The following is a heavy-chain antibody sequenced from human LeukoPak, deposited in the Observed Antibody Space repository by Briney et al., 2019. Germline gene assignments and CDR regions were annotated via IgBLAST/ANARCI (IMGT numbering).Heavy chain of an antibody. J-gene: IGHJ5*02. Sequence: GTLSLTCAVSGGSIFSSNWWSWVRQAPGKGLEWVSDINGSGGSTYYTDSVKGRFTISRDNSKNTLYLQMNSLRAEDTAIYYCAKKYSTGLDPWGQGTLVTVSS. CDR2: INGSGGST. D-gene: IGHD1-26*01. CDR1: GGSIFSSNW. V-gene: IGHV3-23*01. CDR3: AKKYSTGLDP.